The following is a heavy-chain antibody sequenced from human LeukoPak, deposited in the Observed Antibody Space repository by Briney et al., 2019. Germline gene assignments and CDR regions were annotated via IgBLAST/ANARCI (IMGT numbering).Heavy chain of an antibody. CDR2: ITGSGDST. CDR3: ATDSNWGYFDY. V-gene: IGHV3-23*01. Sequence: GGSLRLSCAASGFTFSSCAMSWVRQAPGRGLEWVSSITGSGDSTYYADSVKGRFTISRDNSKNTLYLQMNSLRAEDTAVYYCATDSNWGYFDYWGQGTLVTVSS. CDR1: GFTFSSCA. D-gene: IGHD7-27*01. J-gene: IGHJ4*02.